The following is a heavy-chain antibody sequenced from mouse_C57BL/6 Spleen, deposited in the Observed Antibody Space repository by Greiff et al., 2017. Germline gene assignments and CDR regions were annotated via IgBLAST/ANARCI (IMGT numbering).Heavy chain of an antibody. V-gene: IGHV1-9*01. J-gene: IGHJ2*01. D-gene: IGHD1-3*01. CDR3: ARREVAHFDY. Sequence: TFTADTSSNTAYMQLSSLTTEDSAIYYCARREVAHFDYWGQGTTLTVSS.